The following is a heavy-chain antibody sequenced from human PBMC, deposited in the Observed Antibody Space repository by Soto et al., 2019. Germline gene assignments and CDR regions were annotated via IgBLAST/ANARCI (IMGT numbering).Heavy chain of an antibody. J-gene: IGHJ4*02. V-gene: IGHV1-18*01. CDR1: GYGFTTYG. Sequence: QVHLVQSGAEVKKPGASVKVSCKGSGYGFTTYGITWVRQAPGQGLEWMAWISAPNGNTNYAQKLQGRVTVTRDTSTSTAYMALRSLRSDDTAVYYCARGRYGDYWGQGALVTVSS. CDR2: ISAPNGNT. D-gene: IGHD1-1*01. CDR3: ARGRYGDY.